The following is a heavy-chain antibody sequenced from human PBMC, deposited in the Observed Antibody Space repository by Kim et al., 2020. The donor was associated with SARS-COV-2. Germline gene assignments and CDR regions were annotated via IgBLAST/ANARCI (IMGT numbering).Heavy chain of an antibody. V-gene: IGHV3-23*01. Sequence: GGSLRLSCAASGFTFSSYAMSWVRQAPGKGLEWVSAISGSGGSTYYADSVKGRFTISRDNSKNTLYLQMNSLRAEDTAVYYCAKDPPSSDDFWSGYGAFDIWGQGTMVTVSS. J-gene: IGHJ3*02. CDR1: GFTFSSYA. D-gene: IGHD3-3*01. CDR2: ISGSGGST. CDR3: AKDPPSSDDFWSGYGAFDI.